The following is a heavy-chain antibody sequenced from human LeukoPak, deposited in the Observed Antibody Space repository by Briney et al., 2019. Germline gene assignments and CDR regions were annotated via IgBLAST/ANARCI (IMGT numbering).Heavy chain of an antibody. J-gene: IGHJ6*02. CDR3: ARNNDMDV. D-gene: IGHD1/OR15-1a*01. CDR1: GFLLSNHW. Sequence: GGSLRLSCAASGFLLSNHWMTWVRQAPGKGPEWVANMNKGGSEKYYVDSVKGRFTISRDTAKNSLYLQMNNLRAEDTALYYCARNNDMDVWGQGTTVIVSS. CDR2: MNKGGSEK. V-gene: IGHV3-7*03.